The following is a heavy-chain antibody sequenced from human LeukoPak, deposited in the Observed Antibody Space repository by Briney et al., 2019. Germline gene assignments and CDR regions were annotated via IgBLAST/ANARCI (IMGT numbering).Heavy chain of an antibody. CDR2: VYYCGSS. CDR3: MRRREGSGYRDY. CDR1: VGSTSRGGYD. Sequence: SETLSLTCTVSVGSTSRGGYDWGWIRQPPGKGLEWIGNVYYCGSSNYSPSLKSRVTISVDTSNNHFSLNLSTVTAADTAVYYCMRRREGSGYRDYWGQGTLVTVSS. V-gene: IGHV4-39*02. J-gene: IGHJ4*02. D-gene: IGHD5-12*01.